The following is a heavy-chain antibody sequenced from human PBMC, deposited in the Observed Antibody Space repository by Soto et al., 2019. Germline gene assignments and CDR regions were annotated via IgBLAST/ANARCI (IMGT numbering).Heavy chain of an antibody. D-gene: IGHD2-15*01. CDR2: INPNGGST. J-gene: IGHJ4*02. CDR3: ARAGYCSGGTCFHGNCDY. CDR1: GYTFTTYY. V-gene: IGHV1-46*01. Sequence: QVQLVQSGAEVKRPGASVKVSCKASGYTFTTYYMHWVRQAPGQGLEWLGIINPNGGSTTYAQKFQGRVTMTRDTFTSTGYLELISLISEDTAVYYCARAGYCSGGTCFHGNCDYWGQGTLVTVS.